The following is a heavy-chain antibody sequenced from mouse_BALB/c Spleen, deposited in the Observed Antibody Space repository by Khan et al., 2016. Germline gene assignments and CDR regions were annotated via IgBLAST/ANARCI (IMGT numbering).Heavy chain of an antibody. CDR3: AGCGGLRGTYYYAMDY. CDR1: GYSITSNYA. Sequence: EVQLQESGPGLVKPSQSLSLTCTVTGYSITSNYAWNWIRQFPGNKLEWMGYITYSGGTSYNPSLKSRISITRDTSKNQFFLQLHSVTTEDAATYYCAGCGGLRGTYYYAMDYWGQGTSVTVSS. V-gene: IGHV3-2*02. CDR2: ITYSGGT. D-gene: IGHD1-1*01. J-gene: IGHJ4*01.